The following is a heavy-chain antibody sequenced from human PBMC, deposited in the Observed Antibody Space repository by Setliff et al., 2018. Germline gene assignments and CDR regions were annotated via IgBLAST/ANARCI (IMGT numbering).Heavy chain of an antibody. J-gene: IGHJ6*02. CDR2: VYHNGNT. D-gene: IGHD2-15*01. CDR1: GGSISPYF. CDR3: ARDRSAYSYGLDV. Sequence: PSETLSLTCTVSGGSISPYFWSCVRQPPGKGLEWIGYVYHNGNTNFNPSLKSRVTMSEDTSKNQFALHLKSVTAADTAVYYCARDRSAYSYGLDVWGQGTTVTVSS. V-gene: IGHV4-59*01.